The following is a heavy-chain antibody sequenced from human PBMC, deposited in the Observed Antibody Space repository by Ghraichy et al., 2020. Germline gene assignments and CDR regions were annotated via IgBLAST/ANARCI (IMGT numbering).Heavy chain of an antibody. D-gene: IGHD2-15*01. V-gene: IGHV1-2*02. CDR3: ARGVVEPGGYYYYYGMDV. CDR1: GYTFTGYY. J-gene: IGHJ6*02. CDR2: INPNSGGT. Sequence: ASVKVSCKASGYTFTGYYMHWVRQAPGQGLEWMGWINPNSGGTNYAQKFQGRVTMTRDTSISTAYMELSRLRSDDTAVYYCARGVVEPGGYYYYYGMDVWGQGTTVTGSS.